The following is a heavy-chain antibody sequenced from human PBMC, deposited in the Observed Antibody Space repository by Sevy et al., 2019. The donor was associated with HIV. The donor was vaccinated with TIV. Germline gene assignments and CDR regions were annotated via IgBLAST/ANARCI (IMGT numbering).Heavy chain of an antibody. J-gene: IGHJ4*02. D-gene: IGHD3-3*01. CDR3: ARGKHVSDYYGSFDY. Sequence: GGSLRLSCAVSGFTVSSNFMSWVRQAPGKGLEWVSVIWLGGTTYYADSVKGRFTISRDNSKNPVYLHMNSLRAEDTAVYYCARGKHVSDYYGSFDYWGQGTLVTVSS. CDR2: IWLGGTT. CDR1: GFTVSSNF. V-gene: IGHV3-53*01.